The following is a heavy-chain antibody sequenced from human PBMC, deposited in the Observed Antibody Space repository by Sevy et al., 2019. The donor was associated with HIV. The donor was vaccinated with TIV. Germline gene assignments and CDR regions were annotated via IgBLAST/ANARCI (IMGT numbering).Heavy chain of an antibody. V-gene: IGHV3-21*01. CDR3: ARVGLGDCSGTNCSPNDY. CDR2: ISRGSSFI. CDR1: GFIFSGYS. D-gene: IGHD2-2*01. J-gene: IGHJ4*02. Sequence: GGSLRLSCAASGFIFSGYSMNWVRQAPGKGLEWVSSISRGSSFIYYADSLQGRFIISRDNARKSLYLQMNNLRVEDTAVYYCARVGLGDCSGTNCSPNDYWGQGALVTVSS.